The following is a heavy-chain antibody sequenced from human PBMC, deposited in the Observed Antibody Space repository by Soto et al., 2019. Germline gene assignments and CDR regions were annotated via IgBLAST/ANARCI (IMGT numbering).Heavy chain of an antibody. J-gene: IGHJ6*02. D-gene: IGHD2-2*01. CDR3: ARDRVCTSATCGESDYYYYYGMDV. V-gene: IGHV3-30*04. CDR1: GFTFSNYA. CDR2: ISYDGNNK. Sequence: QVQLVESGGGVVQPGRSLRLSCAASGFTFSNYAMHWVRQAPGKGLEWVAIISYDGNNKYNADSVKGRFTISRDNSKNTLYLQMNSLRAEDTAVYYCARDRVCTSATCGESDYYYYYGMDVWGQGTTVTVSS.